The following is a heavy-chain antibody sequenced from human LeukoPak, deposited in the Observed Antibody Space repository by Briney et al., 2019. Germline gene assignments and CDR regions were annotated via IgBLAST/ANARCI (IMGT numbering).Heavy chain of an antibody. CDR3: ASYGWFGAIDI. Sequence: GGSLRLSCAASGFTFGIYAMNWVRQAPGKGLEWVSYIGPSGSNIYYADSVKGRFTISRENAKDSLYLQMNSLRAEDTAVYYCASYGWFGAIDIWGQGTMVTVSS. CDR1: GFTFGIYA. V-gene: IGHV3-48*01. CDR2: IGPSGSNI. J-gene: IGHJ3*02. D-gene: IGHD3-10*01.